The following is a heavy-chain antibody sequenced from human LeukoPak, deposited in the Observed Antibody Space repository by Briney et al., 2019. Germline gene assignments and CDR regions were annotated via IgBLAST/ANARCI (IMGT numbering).Heavy chain of an antibody. V-gene: IGHV3-53*01. J-gene: IGHJ4*02. CDR1: GFTFSSYE. Sequence: GGSLRLSCAASGFTFSSYEMNWVRQAPGKGLEWVSIIYSGGRTYYADSAKGRFTISRDIFKNTVYLQMNSLRAEDTAVYYCAREGATTAFDYWGQGTLVTVSS. D-gene: IGHD1-26*01. CDR3: AREGATTAFDY. CDR2: IYSGGRT.